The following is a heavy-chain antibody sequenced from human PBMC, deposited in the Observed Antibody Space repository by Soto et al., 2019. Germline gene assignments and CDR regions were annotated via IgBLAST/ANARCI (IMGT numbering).Heavy chain of an antibody. CDR1: GFTFSSYA. J-gene: IGHJ4*02. CDR3: AKSERVTVSIAAFHGDS. V-gene: IGHV3-23*01. CDR2: ISATGRET. Sequence: EVQLLESGGGLVQPGGSLRLSCAASGFTFSSYAMSWVRQAPGKGLEWVSAISATGRETYYADSFKGRFTISRDNSKSTLSLQINGLRVDDAAVYYCAKSERVTVSIAAFHGDSWGQGTVVTVSS. D-gene: IGHD2-15*01.